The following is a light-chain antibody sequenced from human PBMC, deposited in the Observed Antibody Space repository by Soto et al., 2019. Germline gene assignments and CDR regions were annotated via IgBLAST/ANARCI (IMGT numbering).Light chain of an antibody. CDR2: HAS. V-gene: IGKV3-11*01. Sequence: EIVLTQSPATLSLSPGERATLSCRASQSVSSYLAWYQQKPGQAPRLLIYHASNRATGIPAMFSRSGSGTDFTLPIISLEREDCAVYYCQQRTFGPGTKVDIK. J-gene: IGKJ3*01. CDR3: QQRT. CDR1: QSVSSY.